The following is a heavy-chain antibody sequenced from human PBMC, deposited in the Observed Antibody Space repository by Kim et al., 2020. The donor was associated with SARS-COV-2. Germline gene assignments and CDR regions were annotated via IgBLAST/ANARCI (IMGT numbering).Heavy chain of an antibody. CDR1: GLNFSDDY. CDR2: ISGSGDVI. CDR3: ARERLNGYVDY. Sequence: GGSLRLSCEVSGLNFSDDYMAWIRQAPGKGLEWISYISGSGDVIYYADSVKGRFTVSRANAKNSLYLQMNNLRGDDTGVYYCARERLNGYVDYWGLGTLVTVSS. D-gene: IGHD4-17*01. V-gene: IGHV3-11*04. J-gene: IGHJ4*02.